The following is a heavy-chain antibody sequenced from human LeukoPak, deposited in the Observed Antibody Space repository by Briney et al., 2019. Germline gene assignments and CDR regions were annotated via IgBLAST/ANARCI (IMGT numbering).Heavy chain of an antibody. D-gene: IGHD6-19*01. CDR1: GFTFSSYA. CDR3: AKRSPPQAVAGNIDY. Sequence: GGSLRLSCAASGFTFSSYAMSWVRQAPGKGLEWVSAISGSGGSTYYADSVRGRFTISRDNSKNTLYLQMNSLRAEDTAVYFCAKRSPPQAVAGNIDYWGQGTLVTVSS. CDR2: ISGSGGST. J-gene: IGHJ4*02. V-gene: IGHV3-23*01.